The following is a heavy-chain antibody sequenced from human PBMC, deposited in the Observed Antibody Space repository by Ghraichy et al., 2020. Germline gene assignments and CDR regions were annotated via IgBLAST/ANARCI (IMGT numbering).Heavy chain of an antibody. CDR2: ISAYNGNT. Sequence: MGWISAYNGNTHYAQKLQGRVTMTTDTSTSTAYMELRSIRSDDTAVYYCARAPELVVAYYYYYYYMDVWGKGTTVAVS. J-gene: IGHJ6*03. V-gene: IGHV1-18*01. CDR3: ARAPELVVAYYYYYYYMDV. D-gene: IGHD6-13*01.